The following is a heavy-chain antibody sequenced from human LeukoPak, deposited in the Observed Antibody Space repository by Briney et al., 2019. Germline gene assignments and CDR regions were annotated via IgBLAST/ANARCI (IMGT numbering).Heavy chain of an antibody. CDR1: GGSISSYY. V-gene: IGHV4-59*01. CDR3: ARGSRGYYFDY. CDR2: IYYSGST. Sequence: KTSGTLSLTCTVSGGSISSYYWSWIRQPPGKGLEWIGYIYYSGSTNYNPSLKSRVTISVDTSKNQFSLKLSSVTAADTAVYYCARGSRGYYFDYWGQGTLVTVSS. J-gene: IGHJ4*02.